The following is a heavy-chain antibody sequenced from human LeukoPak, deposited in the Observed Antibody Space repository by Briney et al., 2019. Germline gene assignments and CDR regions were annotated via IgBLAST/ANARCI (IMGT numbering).Heavy chain of an antibody. CDR3: ARGRFKQQLVREYFQH. D-gene: IGHD6-13*01. Sequence: PSETLSLTCAVYGGSFSGYYWSWIRQPPGKGLEWIGEIKHSGSTNYNPSLKSRVTISVDTSKNQFSLKLSSVTAADTAVYYCARGRFKQQLVREYFQHWGQGTLVTVSS. CDR1: GGSFSGYY. J-gene: IGHJ1*01. V-gene: IGHV4-34*01. CDR2: IKHSGST.